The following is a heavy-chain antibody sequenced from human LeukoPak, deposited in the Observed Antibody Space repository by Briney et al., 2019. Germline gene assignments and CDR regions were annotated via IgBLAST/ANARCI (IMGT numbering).Heavy chain of an antibody. CDR2: IYYSGST. V-gene: IGHV4-59*01. CDR3: ARDTHYGGYYGMDV. Sequence: SETLSLTCTVSGGSISSYYWSWIRQPPGKGLEWIGYIYYSGSTNYNPSLKSRVTISVDTSKNQFSLKLSSVTAADTAVYYCARDTHYGGYYGMDVWGQGTTVTVSS. D-gene: IGHD4-17*01. CDR1: GGSISSYY. J-gene: IGHJ6*02.